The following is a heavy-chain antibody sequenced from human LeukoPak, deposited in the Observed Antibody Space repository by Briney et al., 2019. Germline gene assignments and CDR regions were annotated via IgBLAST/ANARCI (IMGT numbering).Heavy chain of an antibody. J-gene: IGHJ6*02. CDR2: ISSSSSYI. D-gene: IGHD5-18*01. CDR3: AKGRQEYSPTYYYGMDV. Sequence: KSGGSLRLSCAASGFTFSSYSMNWVRQAPGKGLEWVSSISSSSSYIYYADSVKGRFTISRDNAKNSLYLQMNSLRAEDTAVYYCAKGRQEYSPTYYYGMDVWSQGTTVTVSS. CDR1: GFTFSSYS. V-gene: IGHV3-21*01.